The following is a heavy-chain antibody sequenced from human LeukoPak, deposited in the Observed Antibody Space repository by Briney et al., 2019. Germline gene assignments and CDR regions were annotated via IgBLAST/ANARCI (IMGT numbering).Heavy chain of an antibody. Sequence: ASVKVSCKASGYTFTGYYMHWVRQAPGQGLEWMGWINPNSGGTNYAQKFQGRVTMTRDTSISTAYMELSRLRSDDTAVYYCARDQSYYDSIWFDPWGQGTLVTVSS. CDR2: INPNSGGT. J-gene: IGHJ5*02. CDR3: ARDQSYYDSIWFDP. CDR1: GYTFTGYY. D-gene: IGHD5-12*01. V-gene: IGHV1-2*02.